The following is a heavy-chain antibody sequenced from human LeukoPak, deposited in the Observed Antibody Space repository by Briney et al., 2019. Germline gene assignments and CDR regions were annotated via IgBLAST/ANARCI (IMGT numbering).Heavy chain of an antibody. V-gene: IGHV4-59*01. CDR3: ARDRTAWSGYYNYYYGMDV. D-gene: IGHD3-3*01. CDR1: GGSISSYY. Sequence: SETLSLTCTVSGGSISSYYWSWLRQPPGKGLEWIGYIYYSGSTNYNPSLKSRVTISVDTSKNQFSLKLSSVTAADTAVYYCARDRTAWSGYYNYYYGMDVWGQGTTVTVSS. J-gene: IGHJ6*02. CDR2: IYYSGST.